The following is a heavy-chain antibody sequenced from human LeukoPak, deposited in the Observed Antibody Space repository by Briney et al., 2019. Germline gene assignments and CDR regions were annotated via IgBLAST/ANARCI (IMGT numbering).Heavy chain of an antibody. Sequence: GGSLRLSCAASGFTFSSYAMSWVRQAPGKGLEWVSAISGSGGSTYYADSVKGRFTISRDNSKNTLYLQMNGLRAEDTAVYYCAILPPGIAVAGTFDYWGQGTLVTVSS. CDR3: AILPPGIAVAGTFDY. V-gene: IGHV3-23*01. D-gene: IGHD6-19*01. CDR2: ISGSGGST. J-gene: IGHJ4*02. CDR1: GFTFSSYA.